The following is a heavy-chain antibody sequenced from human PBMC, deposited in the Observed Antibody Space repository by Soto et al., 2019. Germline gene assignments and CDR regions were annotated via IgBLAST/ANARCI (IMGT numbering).Heavy chain of an antibody. CDR3: ARVLSDIVVVVAASVFDI. CDR2: ISAYNGNT. V-gene: IGHV1-18*01. Sequence: ASVKVSCKASGYTFTSYGISWVRQAPGQGLEWMGWISAYNGNTNYAQKLQGRVTMTTDTSTSTAYMELRSLRSDDTAVYYCARVLSDIVVVVAASVFDIWGQGTMVTVSS. CDR1: GYTFTSYG. J-gene: IGHJ3*02. D-gene: IGHD2-15*01.